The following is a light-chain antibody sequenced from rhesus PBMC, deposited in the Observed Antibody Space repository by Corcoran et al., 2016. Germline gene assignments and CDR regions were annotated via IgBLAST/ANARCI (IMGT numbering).Light chain of an antibody. CDR1: ENVNNY. Sequence: DIQMTQSPSSLSASVGDSVTITCRASENVNNYLTWYQQKTGKDPKLLIYKASTLQSGGPSRFSGSGSGTDYTFTISSLQPEDVATYYCQHGYGTPRTFGQGTKVEIK. J-gene: IGKJ1*01. V-gene: IGKV1-74*01. CDR2: KAS. CDR3: QHGYGTPRT.